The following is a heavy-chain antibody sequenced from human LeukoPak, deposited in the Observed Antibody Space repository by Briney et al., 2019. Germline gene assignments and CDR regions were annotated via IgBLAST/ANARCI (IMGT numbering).Heavy chain of an antibody. CDR3: ARAYPPTEQVGATLVDY. Sequence: ASVKVSCKASGYTFTSYHINWVRQATGQGLDWVGWMNPNNSDIGYAQKFQGRVTMTTDTSTSTAYMELRSLRSDDTAVYYCARAYPPTEQVGATLVDYWGQGTLVTVSS. CDR1: GYTFTSYH. CDR2: MNPNNSDI. D-gene: IGHD1-26*01. J-gene: IGHJ4*02. V-gene: IGHV1-8*01.